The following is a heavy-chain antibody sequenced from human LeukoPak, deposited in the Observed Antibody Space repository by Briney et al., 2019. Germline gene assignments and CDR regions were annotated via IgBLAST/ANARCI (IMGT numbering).Heavy chain of an antibody. D-gene: IGHD3-22*01. J-gene: IGHJ4*02. Sequence: GGSLRLSCAASGFTFSSYEMNWVRQAPGKGLEWVSYISSSGSTIYYADSVKGRFTISRDNAKNSLYLQMNSLRAEDTAVYYCARGPSGGYHYGDYWGQGTLVTVSS. CDR1: GFTFSSYE. V-gene: IGHV3-48*03. CDR2: ISSSGSTI. CDR3: ARGPSGGYHYGDY.